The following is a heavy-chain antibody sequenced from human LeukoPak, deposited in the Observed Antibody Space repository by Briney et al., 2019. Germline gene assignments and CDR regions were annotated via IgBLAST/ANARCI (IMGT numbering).Heavy chain of an antibody. CDR1: PLFLHRYW. CDR2: TRHDGTTQ. V-gene: IGHV3-30*02. Sequence: PWGALRLSCVWCPLFLHRYWLLLGLDTPAKGLESGAFTRHDGTTQYYGDSVKGRFTISRDTSKNTLYLQMNNLRTDDTGVYYSAEGGTTVTMAVPPSDYWGQGTLVTVSS. CDR3: AEGGTTVTMAVPPSDY. J-gene: IGHJ4*02. D-gene: IGHD4-17*01.